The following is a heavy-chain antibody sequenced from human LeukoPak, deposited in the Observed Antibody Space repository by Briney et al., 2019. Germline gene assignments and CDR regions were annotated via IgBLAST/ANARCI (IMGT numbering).Heavy chain of an antibody. J-gene: IGHJ5*02. CDR1: GFNVRSTY. D-gene: IGHD6-19*01. V-gene: IGHV3-21*01. CDR2: IRSSSSYI. CDR3: ARGMGSGWYYNWFDP. Sequence: PGGSLRLSCAASGFNVRSTYMSWVRQAPGKGLEWVSSIRSSSSYIYYADSVKGRFTISRDNSKNTLYLQMNSLRAEDTAVYYCARGMGSGWYYNWFDPWGQGTLVTVSS.